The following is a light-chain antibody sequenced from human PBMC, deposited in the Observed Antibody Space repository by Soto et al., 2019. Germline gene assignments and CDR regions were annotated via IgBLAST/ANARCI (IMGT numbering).Light chain of an antibody. CDR3: QQYNNWPLYT. J-gene: IGKJ2*01. CDR1: QSVSSN. Sequence: EIVMTQSPVTLTVSPGERATLSCRASQSVSSNLAWYQQKPGQAPRLLIYGASTRATGIPARFSGSGSGTEFTRTISSLQSEDFAVYYCQQYNNWPLYTFGQGSKLEIK. V-gene: IGKV3-15*01. CDR2: GAS.